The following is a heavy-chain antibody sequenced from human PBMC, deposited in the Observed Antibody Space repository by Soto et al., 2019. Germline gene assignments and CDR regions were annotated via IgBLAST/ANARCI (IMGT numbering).Heavy chain of an antibody. CDR1: GYSFTSYW. Sequence: GESLKISCKGSGYSFTSYWIGWVRQMPGKGLEWMGIIYPGDSDTRYSPSFQGQVTISADKSISTAYLQWSSLKASDTAMYYCARHTTTVPTFNPFYGMDVWGQGTTVTVSS. CDR3: ARHTTTVPTFNPFYGMDV. J-gene: IGHJ6*02. V-gene: IGHV5-51*01. CDR2: IYPGDSDT. D-gene: IGHD4-4*01.